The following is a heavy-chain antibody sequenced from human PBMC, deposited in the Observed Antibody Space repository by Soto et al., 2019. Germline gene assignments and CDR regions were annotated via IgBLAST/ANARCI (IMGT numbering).Heavy chain of an antibody. CDR2: IYHSGST. D-gene: IGHD2-2*03. CDR1: GGSISSSNW. V-gene: IGHV4-4*02. CDR3: ARARGYCSSTSCYSRGGGFDP. J-gene: IGHJ5*02. Sequence: LSLTCAVSGGSISSSNWWSWVRQPPGKGLEWIGEIYHSGSTNYNPSLKSRVTISVDKSKNQFSLKLSSVTAADTAVYYCARARGYCSSTSCYSRGGGFDPWGQGTLVTVSS.